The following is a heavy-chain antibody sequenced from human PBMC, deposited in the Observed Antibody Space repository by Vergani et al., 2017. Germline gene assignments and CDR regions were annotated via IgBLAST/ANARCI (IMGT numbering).Heavy chain of an antibody. CDR1: GFTFSSYS. CDR2: ISSSSSTI. D-gene: IGHD2-15*01. CDR3: ARSGGRCSGGSCSVGY. J-gene: IGHJ4*02. Sequence: EVQLVESGGGLVQPGGSLRLSCAASGFTFSSYSMNWVRQAPGKGLEWVSYISSSSSTIYYADSVKGRFTISRDNAKNSLYLQMNSLRDEDTAVYYCARSGGRCSGGSCSVGYWGQGTLVTVSS. V-gene: IGHV3-48*02.